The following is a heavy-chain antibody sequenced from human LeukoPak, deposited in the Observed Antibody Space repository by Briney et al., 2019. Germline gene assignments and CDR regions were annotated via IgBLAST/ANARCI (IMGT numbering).Heavy chain of an antibody. Sequence: GGSLRLSCAASGFTFSSYWMSWVRQAPGKGLEWVANIKQDGSEKYYVDSVKGRFTISRDNAKNSLYLQMNSLRAEDTAVYYCARDFWPRLSYFDYWGQGTLVTVSS. CDR3: ARDFWPRLSYFDY. J-gene: IGHJ4*02. V-gene: IGHV3-7*01. CDR2: IKQDGSEK. D-gene: IGHD3-3*01. CDR1: GFTFSSYW.